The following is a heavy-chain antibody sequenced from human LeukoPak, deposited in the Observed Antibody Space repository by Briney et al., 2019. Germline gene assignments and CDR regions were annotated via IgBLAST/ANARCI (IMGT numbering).Heavy chain of an antibody. CDR1: GFTFSSYA. D-gene: IGHD3-16*01. CDR2: ISSNGGST. Sequence: GGSLRLSCAASGFTFSSYAMHWVRQAPGKGLEYVSAISSNGGSTYYANSVKGRFTISRDNSKNTRYLQMGSLRAEDMAVYYCARDRNLPYDYVWGSYGYWGQGTLVTVSS. V-gene: IGHV3-64*01. CDR3: ARDRNLPYDYVWGSYGY. J-gene: IGHJ4*02.